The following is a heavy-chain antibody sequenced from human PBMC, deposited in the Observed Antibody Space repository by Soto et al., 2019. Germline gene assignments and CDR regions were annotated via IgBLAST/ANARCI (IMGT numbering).Heavy chain of an antibody. CDR2: IYSGGGT. Sequence: EVQLVESGGGLVQPGGSLRLSCAASGFTVGSNYMFWVRQAPGKGLEWVSTIYSGGGTYYADSVKGRFTISRDNPKNTLYLQMNSLRAEGTAVYYCAGGNSNGYFDYWGQGTLVTVSS. D-gene: IGHD5-18*01. CDR3: AGGNSNGYFDY. CDR1: GFTVGSNY. V-gene: IGHV3-66*01. J-gene: IGHJ4*02.